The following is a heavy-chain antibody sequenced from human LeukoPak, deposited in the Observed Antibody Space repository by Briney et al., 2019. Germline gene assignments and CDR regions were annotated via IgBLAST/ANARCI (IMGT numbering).Heavy chain of an antibody. V-gene: IGHV3-23*01. D-gene: IGHD3-10*01. CDR1: GFTFSGYA. Sequence: PGGSLRLSCAASGFTFSGYAMTWGRQAPGMGLEWVSVISGAGGTTYYADSVKGRFTISRDNSKNTLYLQMNSLRAEDTAVYYCAKGDGFGELSSIEYWGQGTLVSVSS. CDR2: ISGAGGTT. J-gene: IGHJ4*02. CDR3: AKGDGFGELSSIEY.